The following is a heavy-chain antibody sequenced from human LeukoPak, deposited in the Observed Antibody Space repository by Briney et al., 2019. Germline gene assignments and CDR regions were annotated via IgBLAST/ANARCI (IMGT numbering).Heavy chain of an antibody. CDR3: AREVYDGSGYFPELFDY. D-gene: IGHD3-22*01. J-gene: IGHJ4*02. CDR2: IWYDGSNK. Sequence: GGSLRLSCAASGFTFSSYGMHWVRQAPGKGLEWVAVIWYDGSNKYYADSVKGRFTISRDNSKNTLYLQMNSLRAEDTAVYYCAREVYDGSGYFPELFDYWGQGTLVTVSS. V-gene: IGHV3-33*01. CDR1: GFTFSSYG.